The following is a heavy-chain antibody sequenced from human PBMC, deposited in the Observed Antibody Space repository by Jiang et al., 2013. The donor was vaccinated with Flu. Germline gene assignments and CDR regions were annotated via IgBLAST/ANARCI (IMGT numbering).Heavy chain of an antibody. CDR2: IRHSGYYSGGI. J-gene: IGHJ6*02. CDR3: ARVDYYGSGRSPQGMDV. Sequence: SSSYLDRGSGEPPTGGDVEWIGNIRHSGYYSGGIDYNPSLKSRVSISVDTSKNQVSLKLSSVTAADTAVYYCARVDYYGSGRSPQGMDVWGLGTTVTVSS. CDR1: SSSY. D-gene: IGHD3-10*01. V-gene: IGHV4-59*01.